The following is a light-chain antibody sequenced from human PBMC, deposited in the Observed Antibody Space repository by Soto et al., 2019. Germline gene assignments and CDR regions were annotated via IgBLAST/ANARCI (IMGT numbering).Light chain of an antibody. CDR1: SSDVGNYNY. CDR3: SSYTSSSTLAV. J-gene: IGLJ2*01. V-gene: IGLV2-14*03. Sequence: QSVLTQPASVSGSPGQSITISCTGSSSDVGNYNYVSWYQQHPGKAPKLMIYEVSNRPSGVSNRFSGSKSGNTASLTISGLQAEDKADYFCSSYTSSSTLAVFGGGTKVTVL. CDR2: EVS.